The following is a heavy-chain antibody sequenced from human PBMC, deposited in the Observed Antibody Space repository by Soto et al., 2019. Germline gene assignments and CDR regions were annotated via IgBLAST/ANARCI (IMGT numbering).Heavy chain of an antibody. Sequence: TGGSLRLSCAASGFTFSSYAMNWVRQAPGKGLEWVSVISGSGGSTYYADSVKGRFTISRDNSKNTLYLQMNSLRAKDTAVYYCASRSSGWYFDYWGQGTLVTVSS. CDR2: ISGSGGST. J-gene: IGHJ4*02. CDR1: GFTFSSYA. V-gene: IGHV3-23*01. D-gene: IGHD6-19*01. CDR3: ASRSSGWYFDY.